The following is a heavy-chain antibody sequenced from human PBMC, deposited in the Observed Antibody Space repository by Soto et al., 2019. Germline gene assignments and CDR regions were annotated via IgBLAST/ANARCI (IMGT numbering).Heavy chain of an antibody. CDR1: GFTFSNYG. J-gene: IGHJ4*02. CDR3: AKDMGVAVAGSAGFDS. CDR2: ASYDGRNK. Sequence: QVQLVESGGGVVQPGRSLRLSCVASGFTFSNYGMHWVRQAPGKGLEWVAVASYDGRNKYSADSVRGRFTSSRDNSKNTVYLQLDRLRTEDTAVFYCAKDMGVAVAGSAGFDSWGQGTLVTVSS. V-gene: IGHV3-30*18. D-gene: IGHD6-19*01.